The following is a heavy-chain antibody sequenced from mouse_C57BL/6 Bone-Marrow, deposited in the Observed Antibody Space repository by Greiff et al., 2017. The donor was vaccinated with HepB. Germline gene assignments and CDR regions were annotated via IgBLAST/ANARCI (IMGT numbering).Heavy chain of an antibody. Sequence: EVKLVESGGGLVQPGGSLKLSCAASGFTFSDYYMYWVRQTPEKRLEWVAYISNGGGSTYYPDTVKGRFTISRDNAKNTLYLQMSRLKSEDTAMYYCARGSNYEGYYAMDYWGQGTSVTVSS. CDR2: ISNGGGST. CDR1: GFTFSDYY. J-gene: IGHJ4*01. D-gene: IGHD2-5*01. CDR3: ARGSNYEGYYAMDY. V-gene: IGHV5-12*01.